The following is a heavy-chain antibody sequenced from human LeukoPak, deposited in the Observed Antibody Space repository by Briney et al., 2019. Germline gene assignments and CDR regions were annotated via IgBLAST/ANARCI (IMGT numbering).Heavy chain of an antibody. Sequence: PSETLSLTCTVSGGSISSGSYYWGWIRQPPGKGLEWIGNIYHSGSTYYNPSLKSRVTISVDTSKNHFSLKLSSVTAADTAVYYCARHGGYYGSPKVVAAWGQGTLVTVSS. D-gene: IGHD3-10*01. V-gene: IGHV4-39*01. CDR2: IYHSGST. CDR3: ARHGGYYGSPKVVAA. CDR1: GGSISSGSYY. J-gene: IGHJ5*02.